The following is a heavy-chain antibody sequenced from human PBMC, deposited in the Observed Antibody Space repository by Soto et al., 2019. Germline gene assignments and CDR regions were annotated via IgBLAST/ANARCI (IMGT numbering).Heavy chain of an antibody. V-gene: IGHV5-51*01. J-gene: IGHJ6*02. D-gene: IGHD3-10*01. CDR2: IYPGDSDT. CDR1: GYSFTSYW. Sequence: GESLKISCKGSGYSFTSYWIGWVRQMPGKGLEWMGIIYPGDSDTRYSPSFQGQVTISADKSISTAYLQWSSLKASDTAMYYCARHGGSGSYPPLLFASNSYSGMDVWGQGTRVTVS. CDR3: ARHGGSGSYPPLLFASNSYSGMDV.